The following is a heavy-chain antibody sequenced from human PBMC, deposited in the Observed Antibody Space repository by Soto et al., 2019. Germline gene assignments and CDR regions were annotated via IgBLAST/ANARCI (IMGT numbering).Heavy chain of an antibody. CDR2: IRSKANSYAT. CDR1: GVPFSGSA. V-gene: IGHV3-73*01. D-gene: IGHD3-10*01. CDR3: TTTMVRGVPDY. J-gene: IGHJ4*02. Sequence: GGSLRISCAASGVPFSGSAMHWVRQASGKGLEWVGRIRSKANSYATAYAASVKGRFTISRDDSKNTAYLQMNSLKTEDTAVYYCTTTMVRGVPDYWGQGTLVTVSS.